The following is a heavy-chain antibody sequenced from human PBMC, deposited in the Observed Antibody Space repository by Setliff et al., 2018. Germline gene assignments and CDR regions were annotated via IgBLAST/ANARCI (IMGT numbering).Heavy chain of an antibody. D-gene: IGHD6-25*01. CDR3: ARSPANGGHDAFDI. V-gene: IGHV3-21*01. Sequence: GGSLRLSCAASGFTFSSYSLNWVRQAPGKGLEWVSSISHISFHIYYRDSVKGRFTISRDNAKNSLYLQMNSLGAEDTAVYYCARSPANGGHDAFDIWGQGTMVTVSS. CDR1: GFTFSSYS. J-gene: IGHJ3*02. CDR2: ISHISFHI.